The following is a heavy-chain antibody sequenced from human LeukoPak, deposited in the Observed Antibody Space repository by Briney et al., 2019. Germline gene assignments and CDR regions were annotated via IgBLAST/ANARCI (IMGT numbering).Heavy chain of an antibody. CDR1: GYTFTGYY. Sequence: GASVKVSCKASGYTFTGYYMHWVRQAPGQGLEWMGWINPSGGSTSYAQKFQGRITMTRDTSTSSVYMELSSLRSEDTAVYYCARDWGPYCGGDCYSRPIEYFQHWGQGTLVTVSS. V-gene: IGHV1-46*01. CDR3: ARDWGPYCGGDCYSRPIEYFQH. J-gene: IGHJ1*01. CDR2: INPSGGST. D-gene: IGHD2-21*01.